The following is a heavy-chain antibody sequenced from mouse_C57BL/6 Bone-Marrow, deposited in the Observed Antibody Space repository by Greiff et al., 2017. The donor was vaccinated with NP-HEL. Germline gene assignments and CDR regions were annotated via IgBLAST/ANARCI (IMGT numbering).Heavy chain of an antibody. D-gene: IGHD2-5*01. Sequence: EVMLVESGGGLVQPKGSLKLSCAASGFSFNTYAMNWVRQAPGKGLEWVARIRSKSNNYATYDDDSVKDRFTISRYDSESRLYLQMNNLKTEDTAMYYCVRHSNSAWFAYWGQGTLVTVSA. CDR1: GFSFNTYA. CDR2: IRSKSNNYAT. J-gene: IGHJ3*01. V-gene: IGHV10-1*01. CDR3: VRHSNSAWFAY.